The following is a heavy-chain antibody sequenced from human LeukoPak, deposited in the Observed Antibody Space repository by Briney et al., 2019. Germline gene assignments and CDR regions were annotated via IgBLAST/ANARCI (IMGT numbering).Heavy chain of an antibody. V-gene: IGHV3-23*01. Sequence: GGSLRLSCAASGFTFSSYAMSWVRQAPEKGLEWVSAISGSGGSTYYADSVKGRFTISRDNSKNTLYLQMNSLRAEDTAVYYCAKSPYYDFWSGYPIDYWGQGTLVTVSS. D-gene: IGHD3-3*01. CDR1: GFTFSSYA. J-gene: IGHJ4*02. CDR2: ISGSGGST. CDR3: AKSPYYDFWSGYPIDY.